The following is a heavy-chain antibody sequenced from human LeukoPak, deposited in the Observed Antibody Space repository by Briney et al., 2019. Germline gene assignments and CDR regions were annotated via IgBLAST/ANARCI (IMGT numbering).Heavy chain of an antibody. V-gene: IGHV3-21*01. CDR3: ARDSAYCGGDCYSDS. Sequence: GGSLRLSCAASGFTLSSYTMKCVRPAPGKGLEWVSSISGSSTTFIYYADSLKGRFTISRDNAKNSLYLQMNSLRAEDTAVYYCARDSAYCGGDCYSDSWGQGTLVTVSS. CDR2: ISGSSTTFI. CDR1: GFTLSSYT. J-gene: IGHJ5*02. D-gene: IGHD2-21*02.